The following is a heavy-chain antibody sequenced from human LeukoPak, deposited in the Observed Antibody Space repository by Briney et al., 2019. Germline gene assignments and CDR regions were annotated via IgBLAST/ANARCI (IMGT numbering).Heavy chain of an antibody. Sequence: GASVKVSCKASGGIFNDYVTTWVRQAPGQGLEWMGWISAYNGNTNYAQKLQGRVTMTTDTSTSTAYMELRSLRSDDTAVYYCARDWADPYYYDSSGRTYDYWGQGTLVTVSS. D-gene: IGHD3-22*01. CDR1: GGIFNDYV. V-gene: IGHV1-18*01. J-gene: IGHJ4*02. CDR2: ISAYNGNT. CDR3: ARDWADPYYYDSSGRTYDY.